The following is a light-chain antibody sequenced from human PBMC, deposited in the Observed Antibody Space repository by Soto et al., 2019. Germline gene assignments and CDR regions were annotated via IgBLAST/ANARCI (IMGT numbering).Light chain of an antibody. CDR3: QQYNSYS. CDR2: DAS. Sequence: IRMTQSPSTLPASVGDRVTITCRASENISRWLAWYQQKPGKAPKLLIYDASRLESGVPSRFSGRGSGTEFTLTISSLQPDDFATYYCQQYNSYSFGGGTKVDIK. V-gene: IGKV1-5*01. J-gene: IGKJ4*01. CDR1: ENISRW.